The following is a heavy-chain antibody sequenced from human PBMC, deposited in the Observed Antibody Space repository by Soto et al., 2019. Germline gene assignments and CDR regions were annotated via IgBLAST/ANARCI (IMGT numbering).Heavy chain of an antibody. J-gene: IGHJ6*02. CDR1: GFTFTSSA. CDR3: AAGYYDFWSGYYFPFYYGMDV. V-gene: IGHV1-58*01. D-gene: IGHD3-3*01. CDR2: IVVGSGNT. Sequence: SVKVSCKASGFTFTSSAVQWVRQARGQRLEWIGWIVVGSGNTNYAQKFQERVTITRDMSTSTAYMELSSLRSEDTAVYYRAAGYYDFWSGYYFPFYYGMDVWGQGTTVTVSS.